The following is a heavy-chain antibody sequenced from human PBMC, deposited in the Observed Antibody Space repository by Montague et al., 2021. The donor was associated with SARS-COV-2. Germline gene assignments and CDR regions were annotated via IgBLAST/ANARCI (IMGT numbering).Heavy chain of an antibody. CDR1: GGSFSGYY. J-gene: IGHJ4*02. D-gene: IGHD3-10*01. CDR3: ARRGSSVWGVTVSAELDY. Sequence: SETLSLTCAVYGGSFSGYYWNWIRQPPEKGLEWIGEINQSGRTNNNPSLKSRVIISVDTSKNQFSLKLSSVTAADTAVYYYARRGSSVWGVTVSAELDYWGQGILVIVSS. CDR2: INQSGRT. V-gene: IGHV4-34*01.